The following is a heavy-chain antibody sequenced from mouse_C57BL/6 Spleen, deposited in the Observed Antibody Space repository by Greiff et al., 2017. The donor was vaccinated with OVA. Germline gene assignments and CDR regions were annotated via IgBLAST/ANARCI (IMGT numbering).Heavy chain of an antibody. D-gene: IGHD2-4*01. CDR3: ARVGLRREYYFDY. CDR2: IDPSDSYT. Sequence: QVQLQQPGAELVRPGTSVKLSCKASGYTFTSYWMHWVKQRPGQGLEWIGVIDPSDSYTNYNQKFKGKATLTVDTSSSTAYMQLSSLTSEDSAVYYCARVGLRREYYFDYWGQGTTLTVFS. J-gene: IGHJ2*01. CDR1: GYTFTSYW. V-gene: IGHV1-59*01.